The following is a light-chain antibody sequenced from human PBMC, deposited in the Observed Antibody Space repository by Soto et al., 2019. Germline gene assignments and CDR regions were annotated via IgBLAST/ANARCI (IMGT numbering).Light chain of an antibody. CDR3: QQYNNWPMT. CDR1: QSVSSN. V-gene: IGKV3-15*01. Sequence: EIVMTQSPATLSVSPGERATLSCRASQSVSSNLAWYQQKPGQAPRLLIYGASTRATGIPARFSGSGPGTEFTLTISSLQSEDFVVYYCQQYNNWPMTFGQGTKVEIK. CDR2: GAS. J-gene: IGKJ1*01.